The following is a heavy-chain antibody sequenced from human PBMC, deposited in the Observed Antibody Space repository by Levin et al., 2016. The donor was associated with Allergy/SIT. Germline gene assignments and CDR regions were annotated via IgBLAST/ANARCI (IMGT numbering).Heavy chain of an antibody. J-gene: IGHJ4*02. Sequence: ESLKISCTVSGASIRSNYWSWIRQSPGKGLEWIGFVYHSGNTIYNPSLKSRVSISLDTSKLQFSLKLNSVSAADTAVYFCARGPSSDYYFDSWGQGTLVTVSS. V-gene: IGHV4-59*13. CDR2: VYHSGNT. CDR1: GASIRSNY. CDR3: ARGPSSDYYFDS. D-gene: IGHD6-13*01.